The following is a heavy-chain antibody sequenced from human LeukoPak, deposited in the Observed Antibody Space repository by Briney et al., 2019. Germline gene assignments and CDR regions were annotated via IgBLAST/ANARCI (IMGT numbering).Heavy chain of an antibody. CDR3: AKDSYGSGRIS. Sequence: GGSLRLSCAASGFTFSTYSMSWVRQAPGKGLEWVSRIKSDGSTIYADSVKGRFTISRDNSKNTLYLQMNSLRAEDTAVYYCAKDSYGSGRISWGQGTLVTVSS. D-gene: IGHD3-10*01. J-gene: IGHJ4*02. CDR1: GFTFSTYS. V-gene: IGHV3-66*02. CDR2: IKSDGST.